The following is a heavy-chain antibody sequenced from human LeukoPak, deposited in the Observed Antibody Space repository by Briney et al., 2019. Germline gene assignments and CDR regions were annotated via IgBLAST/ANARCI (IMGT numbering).Heavy chain of an antibody. CDR2: ISAYNGNT. D-gene: IGHD2-2*01. CDR1: GYTFTSYG. J-gene: IGHJ4*02. V-gene: IGHV1-18*01. CDR3: ARPYLMGGYCSSTSCYGGYDY. Sequence: AASVKVSCKASGYTFTSYGISWVRQAPGQGLEWMGWISAYNGNTNYAQKLQGRVTMTTDTSTSTAYMELRSLRSDDTAVYYCARPYLMGGYCSSTSCYGGYDYWGQGTLVTVSS.